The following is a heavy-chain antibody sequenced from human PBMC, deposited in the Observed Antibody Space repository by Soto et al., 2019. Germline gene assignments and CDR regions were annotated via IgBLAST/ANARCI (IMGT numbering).Heavy chain of an antibody. Sequence: QVQLVESGGGVVQPGRPLRLSCAASGFTFSSYGMHWVRQAPGKGLEWVAVIWYDGSNKYYADSVKGRFTISRDNSKNTLYLQMNSLRAEDTAVYYCARDTSSGWLIDYWGQGTLVTVSS. CDR3: ARDTSSGWLIDY. J-gene: IGHJ4*02. CDR1: GFTFSSYG. V-gene: IGHV3-33*01. D-gene: IGHD6-19*01. CDR2: IWYDGSNK.